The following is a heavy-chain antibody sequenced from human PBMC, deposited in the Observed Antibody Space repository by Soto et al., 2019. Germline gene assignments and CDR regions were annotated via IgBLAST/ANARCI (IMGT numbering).Heavy chain of an antibody. Sequence: GGSLRLSCAASGFTFSTYTMNWVRQAPGKGLEWISSISSGSSYIYYAGSVKGRFTISGDNAKNSLFLQMNSLRADDTAVYYCARDILSGGAYPDSWGQGTKVTVSS. J-gene: IGHJ5*01. V-gene: IGHV3-21*01. CDR1: GFTFSTYT. D-gene: IGHD3-10*01. CDR3: ARDILSGGAYPDS. CDR2: ISSGSSYI.